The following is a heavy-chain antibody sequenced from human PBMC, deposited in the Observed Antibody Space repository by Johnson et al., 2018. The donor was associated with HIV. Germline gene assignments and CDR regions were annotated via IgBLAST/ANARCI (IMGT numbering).Heavy chain of an antibody. CDR3: ARVNSAAAFDI. CDR1: GFTFSSYW. Sequence: VQLVESGGGLVQPGGSLRLSCAASGFTFSSYWMHWVRQAPGKGLLWVSRINSAGSSTGYADSVKGRFTISRDNAKNSLYLQMNSLRAEDTALYYCARVNSAAAFDIWGQGTMVTVSS. D-gene: IGHD1-1*01. J-gene: IGHJ3*02. CDR2: INSAGSST. V-gene: IGHV3-74*02.